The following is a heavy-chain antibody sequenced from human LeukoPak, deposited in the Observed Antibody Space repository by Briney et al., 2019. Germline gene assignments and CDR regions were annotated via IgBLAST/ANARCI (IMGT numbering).Heavy chain of an antibody. D-gene: IGHD2-15*01. CDR2: ISSSSSYI. Sequence: GGSLRLSCAASGFTFSSYSMNWVRQAPGKGLEWVSSISSSSSYIYYADSAKGRFTISRDNAKNSLYLQMNSLRAEDTAVYYCARDRGYCSGGSCYENDYWGQETLVTVSS. J-gene: IGHJ4*02. CDR1: GFTFSSYS. V-gene: IGHV3-21*01. CDR3: ARDRGYCSGGSCYENDY.